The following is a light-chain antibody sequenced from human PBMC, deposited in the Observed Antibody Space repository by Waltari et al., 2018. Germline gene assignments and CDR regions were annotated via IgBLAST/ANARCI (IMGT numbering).Light chain of an antibody. CDR1: QSVSRF. CDR3: QKYVSLPAT. CDR2: DAS. J-gene: IGKJ1*01. Sequence: EIVLTQSPGTLSLSPGERATLSCRASQSVSRFLAWYPQKPGQAPRLLIYDASTRATGIPDRFSGSGSGTDFSLTISRLEPEDFAVYYCQKYVSLPATFGQGTKVESK. V-gene: IGKV3-20*01.